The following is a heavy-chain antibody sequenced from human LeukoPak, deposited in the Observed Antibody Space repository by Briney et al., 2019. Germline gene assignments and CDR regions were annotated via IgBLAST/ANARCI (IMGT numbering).Heavy chain of an antibody. J-gene: IGHJ4*02. CDR2: INPSGGST. CDR3: ARAYCTNGVCHIFDY. CDR1: GYTFSNYY. V-gene: IGHV1-46*01. D-gene: IGHD2-8*01. Sequence: ASVKVSCKASGYTFSNYYMHWVRQAPGQGLEWMGIINPSGGSTSYAQKFQGRVTMTRDTSTSTVYMELSSLRSEDTAVYYCARAYCTNGVCHIFDYWGQGTLVTVSS.